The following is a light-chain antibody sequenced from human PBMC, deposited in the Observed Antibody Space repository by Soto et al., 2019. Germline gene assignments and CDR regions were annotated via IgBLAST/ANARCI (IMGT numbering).Light chain of an antibody. Sequence: DIVMTQSPLSLPVTPGEPASISCRSSQSLLHSNGYNYLDWYLQKPGQSPQLLIYVVSNRASRVPDRFSGSGSGTDFTLKISRVEAEDVGVYYCMQALQTPPYTFGQGTKLEIK. V-gene: IGKV2-28*01. CDR2: VVS. CDR1: QSLLHSNGYNY. J-gene: IGKJ2*01. CDR3: MQALQTPPYT.